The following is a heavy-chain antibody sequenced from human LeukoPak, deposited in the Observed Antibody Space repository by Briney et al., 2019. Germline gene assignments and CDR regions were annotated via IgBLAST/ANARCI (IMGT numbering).Heavy chain of an antibody. Sequence: GGSLRLSCAASGFAFSATYMSWIRQAPGKGLEWISYISDSSTVVYYTDSVKGRFTISRDNADNSLFLQLNSLRAEDTAVYFCARDRRPAQYRGLDVWGRGTTVTVSS. D-gene: IGHD2-2*02. CDR3: ARDRRPAQYRGLDV. J-gene: IGHJ6*02. V-gene: IGHV3-11*01. CDR2: ISDSSTVV. CDR1: GFAFSATY.